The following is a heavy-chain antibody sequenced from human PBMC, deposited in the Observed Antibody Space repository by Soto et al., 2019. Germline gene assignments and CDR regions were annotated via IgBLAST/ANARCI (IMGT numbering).Heavy chain of an antibody. CDR1: GGSISSSSYY. CDR2: IYYSGST. CDR3: ARHMDYDFWSGYNYYYMDV. Sequence: PSETLSLTCTVSGGSISSSSYYWGWIRQPPGKGLEWIGSIYYSGSTYYNPSLKSRVTISVDTSKNQFSLKLSSVTATDTAVYYCARHMDYDFWSGYNYYYMDVWGKGTTVTVSS. V-gene: IGHV4-39*01. D-gene: IGHD3-3*01. J-gene: IGHJ6*03.